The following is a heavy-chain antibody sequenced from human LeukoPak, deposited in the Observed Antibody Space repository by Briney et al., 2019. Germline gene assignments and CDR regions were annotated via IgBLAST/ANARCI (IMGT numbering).Heavy chain of an antibody. J-gene: IGHJ4*02. Sequence: ASVKVSCKASGYTFTGYYIHWVRQAPGQGLEWMGWINPNSGGTNFAQKFQGRVTMTRDTSISTAYMEPSRLRSDDTAVYFCARSSGWKYYVDYWGQGTLVTVSS. CDR3: ARSSGWKYYVDY. V-gene: IGHV1-2*02. CDR1: GYTFTGYY. CDR2: INPNSGGT. D-gene: IGHD6-19*01.